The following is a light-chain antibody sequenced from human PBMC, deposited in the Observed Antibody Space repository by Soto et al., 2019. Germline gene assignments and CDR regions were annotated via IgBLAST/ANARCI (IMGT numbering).Light chain of an antibody. CDR2: EVT. V-gene: IGLV2-8*01. J-gene: IGLJ2*01. Sequence: QSVLTQPPSASGSPGQSVTISCTGTNSDVGGYNYVSWYQQHPGKAPKLMIYEVTKRPSGVPDRFSGSKSGNTASLTVSGLQAEDEADYYCSSYAGSNNLFGGGTKVTVL. CDR1: NSDVGGYNY. CDR3: SSYAGSNNL.